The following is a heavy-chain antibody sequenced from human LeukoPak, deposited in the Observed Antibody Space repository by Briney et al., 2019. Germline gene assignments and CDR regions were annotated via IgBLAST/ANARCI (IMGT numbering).Heavy chain of an antibody. CDR3: AKRGVVIRVILVGFHREAYYFDS. CDR1: GFTFSSYG. CDR2: ISASGGGT. J-gene: IGHJ4*02. V-gene: IGHV3-23*01. D-gene: IGHD3-22*01. Sequence: GGSLRLSCAASGFTFSSYGMSWVRQAPGKGLEWVAGISASGGGTNYADSVKGRFTISRDNPKNTLYLQMNSLRAEDTAVYFCAKRGVVIRVILVGFHREAYYFDSWGQGALVTVSS.